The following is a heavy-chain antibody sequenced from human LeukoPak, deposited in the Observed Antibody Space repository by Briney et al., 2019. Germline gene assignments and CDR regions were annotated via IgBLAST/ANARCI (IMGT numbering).Heavy chain of an antibody. CDR1: GYRFTSYG. V-gene: IGHV1-18*01. J-gene: IGHJ4*02. Sequence: ASVKVSCKASGYRFTSYGISWVRQAPGQGLEWMGWISAYNGNTNYAQKLQGRVTMTTDTSTSTAYMELRSLRSDDTAVYYCARENYYGSGSQLDFDYWGQGTLVTVSS. CDR3: ARENYYGSGSQLDFDY. D-gene: IGHD3-10*01. CDR2: ISAYNGNT.